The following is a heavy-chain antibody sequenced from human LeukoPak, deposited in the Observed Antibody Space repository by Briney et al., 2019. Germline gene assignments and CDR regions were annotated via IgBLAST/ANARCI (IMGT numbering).Heavy chain of an antibody. CDR1: GFTFSSYS. J-gene: IGHJ5*02. CDR2: ISSSSSYI. V-gene: IGHV3-21*04. CDR3: AKSGDSSGYLMWFDP. Sequence: GGSLRLSCAASGFTFSSYSMNWVRQAPGKGLEWVSSISSSSSYIYYADSVKGRFTISRDNSKNTLYLQMNSLRAEDTAVYYCAKSGDSSGYLMWFDPWGQGTLVTVSS. D-gene: IGHD3-22*01.